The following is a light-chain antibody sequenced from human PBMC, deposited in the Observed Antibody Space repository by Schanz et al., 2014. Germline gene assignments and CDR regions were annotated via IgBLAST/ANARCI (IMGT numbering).Light chain of an antibody. V-gene: IGLV2-8*01. J-gene: IGLJ3*02. CDR3: CSYADSNTFSWV. CDR2: EVT. Sequence: QSALTQPASVSGSPGQSITISCTGTSSDVGGYNYVSWHQQHPGKAPKLMIYEVTKRPSGVPDRFSGSKSGNTASLTVSGLQAEDEADYYCCSYADSNTFSWVFGGGTKLTV. CDR1: SSDVGGYNY.